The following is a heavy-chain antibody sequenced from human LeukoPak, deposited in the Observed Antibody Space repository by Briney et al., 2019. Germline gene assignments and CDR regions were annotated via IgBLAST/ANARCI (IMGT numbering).Heavy chain of an antibody. J-gene: IGHJ4*02. CDR1: GSSISSYY. V-gene: IGHV4-4*07. CDR3: ARDRGPNSSVWYVFDY. D-gene: IGHD6-19*01. Sequence: PSETLSLTCTVSGSSISSYYWSCIRQPAGKGLEWIGRIYTSGSTNYNPSLKSRVTMSVDTSKNQFSLKLSSVTAADTAVYYCARDRGPNSSVWYVFDYWGQGTLVTVSS. CDR2: IYTSGST.